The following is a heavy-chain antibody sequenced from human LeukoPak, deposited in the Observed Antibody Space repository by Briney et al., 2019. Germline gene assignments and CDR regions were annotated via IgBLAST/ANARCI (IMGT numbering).Heavy chain of an antibody. J-gene: IGHJ4*02. D-gene: IGHD6-19*01. Sequence: GGSLRLSCAASGFTFSSYGMHWVRQAPGKGLEWVALIWYDGRKEYYADSVKGRFTISRDNSKNTLYLQMSSLRAEDTAVYYCARDRSSGWIDYWGQGTLVTVSS. V-gene: IGHV3-33*01. CDR3: ARDRSSGWIDY. CDR2: IWYDGRKE. CDR1: GFTFSSYG.